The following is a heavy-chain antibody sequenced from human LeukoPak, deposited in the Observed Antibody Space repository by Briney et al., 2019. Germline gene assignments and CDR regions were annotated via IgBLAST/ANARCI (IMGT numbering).Heavy chain of an antibody. CDR1: GGSFSGYY. V-gene: IGHV4-34*01. J-gene: IGHJ5*02. D-gene: IGHD2-2*01. CDR2: INPSGST. CDR3: ATRGPRSCSSTSCYWGRASGFDP. Sequence: TETLSLTCPVYGGSFSGYYWSWIRQPPGKGLEWIGEINPSGSTTYNPYLKSRVTITADTTKNPFSLKLSSVTAADTAVYYCATRGPRSCSSTSCYWGRASGFDPWGQGTLVTVSS.